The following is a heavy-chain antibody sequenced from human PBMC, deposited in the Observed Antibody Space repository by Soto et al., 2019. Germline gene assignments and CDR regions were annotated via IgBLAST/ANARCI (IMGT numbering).Heavy chain of an antibody. CDR1: GGSISSSSYY. D-gene: IGHD6-25*01. CDR3: ARLRRAAPPHLYYYYYGMDV. V-gene: IGHV4-39*01. Sequence: PSETLSLTCTVSGGSISSSSYYWGWIRQPPGKGLEWIGSIYYSGSTYYNPSLKSRVTISVDTSKNQFSLKLSSVTAADTAVYYCARLRRAAPPHLYYYYYGMDVWGQGTTVTVSS. J-gene: IGHJ6*02. CDR2: IYYSGST.